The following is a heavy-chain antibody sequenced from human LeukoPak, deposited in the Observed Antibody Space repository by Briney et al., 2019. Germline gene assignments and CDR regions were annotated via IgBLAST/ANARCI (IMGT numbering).Heavy chain of an antibody. CDR1: GYTFTNYG. CDR2: ISTYNGNT. V-gene: IGHV1-18*01. Sequence: GASVKVSCKASGYTFTNYGISWVRQAPGQGLEWMGWISTYNGNTNYAQKLQGRVTMTTDTSTSTAYMDLRSLRSDDTAVYYCAREAGGRGAFDIWGQGTMVTVSS. J-gene: IGHJ3*02. D-gene: IGHD3-16*01. CDR3: AREAGGRGAFDI.